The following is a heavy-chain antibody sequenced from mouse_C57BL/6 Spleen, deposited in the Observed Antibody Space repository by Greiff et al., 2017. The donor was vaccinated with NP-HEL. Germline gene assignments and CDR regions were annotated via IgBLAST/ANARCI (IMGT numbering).Heavy chain of an antibody. CDR2: IRNKANGYTT. D-gene: IGHD4-1*01. CDR3: ARYKLGPFDY. CDR1: GFTFTDYY. Sequence: DVHLVESGGGLVQPGGSLSLSCAASGFTFTDYYMSWVRQPPGKALEWLGFIRNKANGYTTEYSASVKGRFTISRDNSQSILYLQMNALRAEDSATYYCARYKLGPFDYWGQGTTLTVSS. V-gene: IGHV7-3*01. J-gene: IGHJ2*01.